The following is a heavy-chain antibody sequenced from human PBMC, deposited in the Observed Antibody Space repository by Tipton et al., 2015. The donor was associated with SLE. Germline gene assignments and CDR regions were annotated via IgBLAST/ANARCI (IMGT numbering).Heavy chain of an antibody. CDR3: ARGPGSSSTEPDRESFFYYGMDV. Sequence: SLRLSCAASGFTFSSYAMHWVRQAPGKGLEWVAVISYDGSNKYYADSVKGRFTISRDNSKNTLYLQMNSLRADDTAVYYCARGPGSSSTEPDRESFFYYGMDVWGQGTTVTVPS. D-gene: IGHD6-6*01. V-gene: IGHV3-30*04. CDR1: GFTFSSYA. CDR2: ISYDGSNK. J-gene: IGHJ6*02.